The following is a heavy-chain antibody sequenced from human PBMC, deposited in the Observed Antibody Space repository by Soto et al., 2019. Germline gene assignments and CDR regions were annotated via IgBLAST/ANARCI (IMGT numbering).Heavy chain of an antibody. J-gene: IGHJ4*02. CDR2: IYYSGST. Sequence: SETLSLTCTVSGGSISSSSYYWGWIRQPPGKGLEWIGSIYYSGSTYNNPSLKSRVTISVDTSKNQFSLKLSSVTAADTAVYYCARRGGMVRGNYYFDYWGQGTLVTVSS. CDR3: ARRGGMVRGNYYFDY. CDR1: GGSISSSSYY. V-gene: IGHV4-39*01. D-gene: IGHD3-10*01.